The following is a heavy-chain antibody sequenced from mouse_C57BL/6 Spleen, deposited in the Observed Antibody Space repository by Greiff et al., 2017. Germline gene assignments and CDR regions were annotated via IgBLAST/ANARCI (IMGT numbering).Heavy chain of an antibody. CDR2: IDPEDGDT. J-gene: IGHJ3*01. CDR1: GFNIKDYY. CDR3: TTPYSNYVAY. Sequence: EVMLVESGAELVRPGASVKLSCTASGFNIKDYYMHWVKQRPEQGLEWIGRIDPEDGDTEYAPKFQGKATMTADPSSNTAYLQLSSLTSEDTAVYYCTTPYSNYVAYWGQGTLVTVSA. V-gene: IGHV14-1*01. D-gene: IGHD2-5*01.